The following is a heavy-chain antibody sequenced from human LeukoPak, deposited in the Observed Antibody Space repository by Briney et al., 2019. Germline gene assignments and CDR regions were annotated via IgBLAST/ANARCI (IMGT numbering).Heavy chain of an antibody. Sequence: PGGSLRLSCAASGFTFSSYSMNWVRQAPGKGLEWVSYISSSSSTIYYADSVKGRFTISRGNAKNSLYLQMNSLRAEDTAVYYCARVSSGYDYVWGSYRYYFDYWGQGTLVTVSS. J-gene: IGHJ4*02. CDR3: ARVSSGYDYVWGSYRYYFDY. CDR1: GFTFSSYS. D-gene: IGHD3-16*02. V-gene: IGHV3-48*04. CDR2: ISSSSSTI.